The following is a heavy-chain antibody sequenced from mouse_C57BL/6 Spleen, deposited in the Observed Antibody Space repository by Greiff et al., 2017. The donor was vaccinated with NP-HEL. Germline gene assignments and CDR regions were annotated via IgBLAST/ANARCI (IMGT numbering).Heavy chain of an antibody. D-gene: IGHD2-2*01. CDR3: ARYYGYDVGERAMDY. V-gene: IGHV1-19*01. CDR1: GYTFTDYY. Sequence: EVQLQQSGPVLVKPGASVKMSCKASGYTFTDYYMNWVKQSHGKSLEWIGVINPYNGGTSYNQKFKGKATLTVDKSSSTAYMELNSLTSEDSAVYYCARYYGYDVGERAMDYWGQGTSVTVSS. CDR2: INPYNGGT. J-gene: IGHJ4*01.